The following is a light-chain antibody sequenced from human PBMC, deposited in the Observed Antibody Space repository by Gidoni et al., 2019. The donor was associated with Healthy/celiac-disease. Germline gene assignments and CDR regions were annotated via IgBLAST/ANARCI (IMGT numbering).Light chain of an antibody. J-gene: IGKJ5*01. CDR2: WAS. Sequence: DIVMTQSPDSLAVSLGERATINCKSSQSVLYSSNNKNCLAWYQQQPGQPPKLLIYWASSRESGVPDRFSGSGSGTDFTLTISSLQAEDVAVYYCQQYHSTPITFGQGTRLEIK. CDR1: QSVLYSSNNKNC. V-gene: IGKV4-1*01. CDR3: QQYHSTPIT.